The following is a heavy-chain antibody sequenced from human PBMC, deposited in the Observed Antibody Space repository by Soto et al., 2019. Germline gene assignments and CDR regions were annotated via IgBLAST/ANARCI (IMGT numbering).Heavy chain of an antibody. J-gene: IGHJ4*02. CDR3: AKDRGQTTVTTVDY. CDR2: ISGSADST. V-gene: IGHV3-23*01. D-gene: IGHD4-17*01. Sequence: EVPLLESGGGLVQPGGSLRLSCAASGFTFSSYAMSWVRQAPGKGLEWVSVISGSADSTYNADSVKGRFTISRDNSKSTLYLQMNSLRAEDTAVYYCAKDRGQTTVTTVDYWGQGTLVTVSS. CDR1: GFTFSSYA.